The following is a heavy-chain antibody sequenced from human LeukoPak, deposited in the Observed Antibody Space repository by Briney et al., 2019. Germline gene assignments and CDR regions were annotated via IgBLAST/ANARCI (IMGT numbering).Heavy chain of an antibody. V-gene: IGHV1-46*01. D-gene: IGHD2-8*01. CDR3: ARDGTQTWYYFDY. Sequence: GASVKVSCKASGYTFTGYYMHWVRQAPGQGLEWMGIINPSGGSTSYAQKFQGRVTVTRDTSTSTVYMELSSLRSEDTAVYYCARDGTQTWYYFDYWGQGTLVTVSS. J-gene: IGHJ4*02. CDR1: GYTFTGYY. CDR2: INPSGGST.